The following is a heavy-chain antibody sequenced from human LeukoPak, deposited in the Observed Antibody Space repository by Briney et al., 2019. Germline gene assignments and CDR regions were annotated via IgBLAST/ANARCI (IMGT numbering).Heavy chain of an antibody. D-gene: IGHD3-3*01. J-gene: IGHJ3*02. CDR2: IYPGDSDT. Sequence: GESLKISCKGSGCSFTSYWIGWVRQMPGKGLEWMGIIYPGDSDTRYSPSFQGQVTISADKSISTAYLQWSSLKASDTAMYYCARALDFWSGYYAKTNAFDIWGQGTMVTVSS. CDR3: ARALDFWSGYYAKTNAFDI. V-gene: IGHV5-51*01. CDR1: GCSFTSYW.